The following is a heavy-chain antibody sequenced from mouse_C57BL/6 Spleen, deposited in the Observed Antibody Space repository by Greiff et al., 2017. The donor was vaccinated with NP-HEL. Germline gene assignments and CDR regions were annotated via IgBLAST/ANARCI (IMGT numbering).Heavy chain of an antibody. D-gene: IGHD2-13*01. Sequence: VQLQQSGAELVKPGASVKLSCTASGFNFTDYYMHWVKQRTEQGLEWIGRIDPEDGDTKYAPKFQGKATITADTSSNTAYLQLSSLTSEDTAVYYCGAYGDEGWFADWGQGTLVTVSA. CDR2: IDPEDGDT. CDR3: GAYGDEGWFAD. V-gene: IGHV14-2*01. J-gene: IGHJ3*01. CDR1: GFNFTDYY.